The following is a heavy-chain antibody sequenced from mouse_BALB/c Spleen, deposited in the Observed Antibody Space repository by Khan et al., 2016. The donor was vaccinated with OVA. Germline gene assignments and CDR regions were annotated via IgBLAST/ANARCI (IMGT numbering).Heavy chain of an antibody. D-gene: IGHD2-2*01. CDR1: GVDFSRYW. Sequence: AASGVDFSRYWMSWVRQAPGKGLEWIGEINPDSSTINYTPSLKDKFIISRDNAKNTLYLQMSKVRSEDTALYYCARGLRRYYYAMDYWGQGTSVTVSS. V-gene: IGHV4-1*02. CDR2: INPDSSTI. CDR3: ARGLRRYYYAMDY. J-gene: IGHJ4*01.